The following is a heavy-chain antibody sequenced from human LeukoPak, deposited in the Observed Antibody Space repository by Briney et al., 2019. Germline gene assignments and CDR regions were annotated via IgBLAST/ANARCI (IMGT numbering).Heavy chain of an antibody. CDR2: INPNSGGT. Sequence: GASVKVSCKASGYTFTGYYMHWVRQAPGQGLEWMGWINPNSGGTNYAQKFQGRVTMTRDTSISTAYMELSRLRSDDTAVYYCARDLTYSNRMNYYYYYYMDVWGKGTTVTVSS. J-gene: IGHJ6*03. D-gene: IGHD4-11*01. CDR3: ARDLTYSNRMNYYYYYYMDV. V-gene: IGHV1-2*02. CDR1: GYTFTGYY.